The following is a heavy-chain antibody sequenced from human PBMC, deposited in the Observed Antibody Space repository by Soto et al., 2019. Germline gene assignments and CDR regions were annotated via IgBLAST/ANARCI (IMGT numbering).Heavy chain of an antibody. Sequence: EVQLLESGGGLVQPGGSLRLSCAASGFTFSTSAMTWVRQAPGKGLEWVATVSGSATSTYYADSVKRRFTISRDNSKSTLYLQMNTLRAEDAATYYCAKDGGALTGTTAYWGQGTLVTVSS. CDR1: GFTFSTSA. CDR3: AKDGGALTGTTAY. D-gene: IGHD1-20*01. V-gene: IGHV3-23*01. CDR2: VSGSATST. J-gene: IGHJ4*02.